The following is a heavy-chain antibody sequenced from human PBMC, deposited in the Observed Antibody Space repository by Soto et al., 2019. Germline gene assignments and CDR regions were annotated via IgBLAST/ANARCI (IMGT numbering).Heavy chain of an antibody. D-gene: IGHD3-10*01. J-gene: IGHJ6*02. Sequence: GGSLRLSCAASGFIFSNYGMHWVRQAPGKGLEWVAVISYDGDNKYYVDSVKSRFTVSRDNSKNTLYLQMNSLRPEDTAVYYCAKDIALVRGVIIDLDVWGQGTTVTVSS. V-gene: IGHV3-30*18. CDR3: AKDIALVRGVIIDLDV. CDR1: GFIFSNYG. CDR2: ISYDGDNK.